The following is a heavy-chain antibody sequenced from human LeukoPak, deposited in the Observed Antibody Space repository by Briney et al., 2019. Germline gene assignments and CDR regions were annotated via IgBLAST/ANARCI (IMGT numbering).Heavy chain of an antibody. CDR3: ARGRTGAASLDF. D-gene: IGHD6-25*01. CDR1: GGSFSGHY. J-gene: IGHJ4*02. Sequence: SETLSLTCAVYGGSFSGHYWTWIRQSPGKGLEWIGESTHSGSTNYNPSLKSRLTISVDTFKNQFSLKLTSVSAADTAVYHCARGRTGAASLDFWGPGTLVTVSS. CDR2: STHSGST. V-gene: IGHV4-34*01.